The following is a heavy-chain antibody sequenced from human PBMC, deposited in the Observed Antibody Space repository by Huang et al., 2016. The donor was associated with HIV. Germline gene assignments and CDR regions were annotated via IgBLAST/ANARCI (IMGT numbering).Heavy chain of an antibody. CDR2: ISYDGSNK. CDR3: ARGSRSNGVSSFDY. D-gene: IGHD2-8*01. J-gene: IGHJ4*01. CDR1: GFTFSSYA. V-gene: IGHV3-30-3*01. Sequence: QVQLVESGGGVVQPGRSLRLSCAASGFTFSSYAMHWVRQAPGKGLEWVAVISYDGSNKYSADSVKGRFTISRDNSKNTLYLQMNSLRAEDTAVYYCARGSRSNGVSSFDYWGHGTLVTVSS.